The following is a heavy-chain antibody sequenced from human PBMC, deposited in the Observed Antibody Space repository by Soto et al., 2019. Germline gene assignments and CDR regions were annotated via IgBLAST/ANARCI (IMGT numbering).Heavy chain of an antibody. CDR2: IYWDDDK. J-gene: IGHJ4*02. CDR3: AHSISCCSRASCYPGVDY. D-gene: IGHD2-15*01. CDR1: GFSLSTSGVG. Sequence: QITLKESGPTLVKPTQTLTLTCTFSGFSLSTSGVGVGWIRQPPGKALEWLALIYWDDDKRYSPSLKSRLTINKVTSNNQLGLTMTNMDPVDTATYYCAHSISCCSRASCYPGVDYWGQRHLVTVSS. V-gene: IGHV2-5*02.